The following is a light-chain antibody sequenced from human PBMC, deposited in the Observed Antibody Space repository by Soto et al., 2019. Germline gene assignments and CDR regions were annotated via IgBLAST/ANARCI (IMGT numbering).Light chain of an antibody. J-gene: IGKJ4*01. CDR1: QGISNY. CDR3: QKYNSAPLT. V-gene: IGKV1-27*01. Sequence: DIQMTQSPSSLSASVGDRVTITCRASQGISNYLAWYQQKPWKVHKLLIYVASTLKSGVSSRFSGSGFGTDFTLNISILQPEDVATYYCQKYNSAPLTFGGGNKVEIK. CDR2: VAS.